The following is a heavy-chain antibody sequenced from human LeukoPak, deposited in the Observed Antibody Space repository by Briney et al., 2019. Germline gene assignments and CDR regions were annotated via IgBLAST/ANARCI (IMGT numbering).Heavy chain of an antibody. CDR1: GGSISSYY. D-gene: IGHD2-2*01. CDR2: IYYSGST. J-gene: IGHJ5*02. Sequence: SETLSLTCTVSGGSISSYYWSWIRQPPGKGLEWIGYIYYSGSTNYNPSLKSRVTISVDTSKNQFSLKLSSVTAADTAVYYCARDYSYQLPEGWFDPWGQGTLVTVSS. CDR3: ARDYSYQLPEGWFDP. V-gene: IGHV4-59*01.